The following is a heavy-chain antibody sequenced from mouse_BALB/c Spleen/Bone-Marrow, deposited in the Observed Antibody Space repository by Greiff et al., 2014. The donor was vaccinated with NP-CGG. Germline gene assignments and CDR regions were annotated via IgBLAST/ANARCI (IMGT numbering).Heavy chain of an antibody. Sequence: QVQLQQSGAGLAKPGASAKMSCKASGYTFTSYWMHWVKQRPGQGLEWIGYINPSTGYTEYNQKFKDKATLTADKSSSTAYMQLSSLTSEDSAVYYCAREGYYGSPFAYWGQGTLVTVSA. J-gene: IGHJ3*01. V-gene: IGHV1-7*01. CDR2: INPSTGYT. D-gene: IGHD1-1*01. CDR3: AREGYYGSPFAY. CDR1: GYTFTSYW.